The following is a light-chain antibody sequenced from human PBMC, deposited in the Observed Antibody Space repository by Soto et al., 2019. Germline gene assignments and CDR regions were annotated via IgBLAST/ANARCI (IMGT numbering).Light chain of an antibody. Sequence: QSVLTQPPSVSGAPGQTVTISCTGSSSNIGAGYDVHWYQQLPGRAPKLLIYGNTNRPSGVPDRFSGSKSGTTASLAITGLQAEDEADYYCLSFASSRSVVFGGGTKLTVL. V-gene: IGLV1-40*01. CDR1: SSNIGAGYD. CDR3: LSFASSRSVV. CDR2: GNT. J-gene: IGLJ2*01.